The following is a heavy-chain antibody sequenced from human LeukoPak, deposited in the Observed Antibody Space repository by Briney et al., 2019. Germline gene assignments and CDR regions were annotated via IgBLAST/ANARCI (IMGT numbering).Heavy chain of an antibody. J-gene: IGHJ6*02. D-gene: IGHD2-15*01. CDR1: GYTFTSYD. Sequence: VASVKVSCKASGYTFTSYDINWVRQATGQGLEWMGWMNPNSGNTGYAQKFQGRVTMTRNTSISTAYMELSSLRSEDTAVYYCARYPRVVAAISYYYYYYGMDVWGQGTTVTVSS. CDR3: ARYPRVVAAISYYYYYYGMDV. V-gene: IGHV1-8*01. CDR2: MNPNSGNT.